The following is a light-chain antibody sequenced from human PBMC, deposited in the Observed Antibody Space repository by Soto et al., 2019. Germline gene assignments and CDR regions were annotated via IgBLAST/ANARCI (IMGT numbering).Light chain of an antibody. Sequence: DIQMTQSPSTLSASVGDRVTITCRASQSISSWLAWYQRKPGKAPKLLIYKASSLESGVPSRFSGSGSGTEFTLSISSLQPDDFATYYCQHYNSSPWTFGQGTKVEIK. CDR2: KAS. J-gene: IGKJ1*01. CDR1: QSISSW. V-gene: IGKV1-5*03. CDR3: QHYNSSPWT.